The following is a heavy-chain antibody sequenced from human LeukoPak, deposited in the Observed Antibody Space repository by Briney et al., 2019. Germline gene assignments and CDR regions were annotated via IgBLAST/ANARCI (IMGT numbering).Heavy chain of an antibody. Sequence: PSETLSLTCSVSGGSISGYYWSWIRQPPGKGLEWIGSIYYSGDTYYNPSLKSRVTISVDTSKNQFSLKLSSVTAADTAVYYCAKPRGLGIVGAHFDYWGQGTLVTVSS. D-gene: IGHD1-26*01. J-gene: IGHJ4*02. CDR2: IYYSGDT. CDR1: GGSISGYY. CDR3: AKPRGLGIVGAHFDY. V-gene: IGHV4-39*07.